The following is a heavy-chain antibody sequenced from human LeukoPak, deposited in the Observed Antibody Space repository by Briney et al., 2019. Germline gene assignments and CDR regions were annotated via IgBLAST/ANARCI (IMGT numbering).Heavy chain of an antibody. D-gene: IGHD2-2*01. V-gene: IGHV3-7*03. J-gene: IGHJ5*02. Sequence: GGSLRLSCAASGFTFSSYWMGWVRQAPGKGLEWVANIKQDGSEKYYVDSVKGRFTISRDNAKNSLYLQMNSLRAEDTAVYYCARDPRDCSSTSCYGDNWFDPWGQGTLVTVSS. CDR3: ARDPRDCSSTSCYGDNWFDP. CDR1: GFTFSSYW. CDR2: IKQDGSEK.